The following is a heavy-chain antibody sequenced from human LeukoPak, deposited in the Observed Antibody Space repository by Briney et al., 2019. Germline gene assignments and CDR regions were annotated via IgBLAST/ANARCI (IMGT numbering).Heavy chain of an antibody. V-gene: IGHV3-33*01. CDR2: IWYDGSNK. Sequence: GGSLRLSCAASGFTFSSYCMHWVRQAPGKGLEWVAVIWYDGSNKYYADSVKGRFTISRDNSKNTLYLQMNSLRAEDTAVYYCARVVSGGYSSIDYWGQGTLVTVSS. CDR3: ARVVSGGYSSIDY. D-gene: IGHD5-18*01. J-gene: IGHJ4*02. CDR1: GFTFSSYC.